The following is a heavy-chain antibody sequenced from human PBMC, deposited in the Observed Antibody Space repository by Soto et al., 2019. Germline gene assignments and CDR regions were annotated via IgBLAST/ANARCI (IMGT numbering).Heavy chain of an antibody. CDR2: IYYSGST. J-gene: IGHJ4*02. CDR1: GGSISSYY. Sequence: PSETLSLTCTVSGGSISSYYWSWIRQPPGKGLEWIGYIYYSGSTNYNPSLKSRVTISVDTSKNQFSLKLSSVTAADTAVYYCARLRFGVVTGYYFDYWGQGTLVTVS. CDR3: ARLRFGVVTGYYFDY. D-gene: IGHD3-3*01. V-gene: IGHV4-59*08.